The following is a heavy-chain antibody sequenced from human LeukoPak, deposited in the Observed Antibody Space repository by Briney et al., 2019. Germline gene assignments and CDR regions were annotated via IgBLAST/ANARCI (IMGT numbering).Heavy chain of an antibody. Sequence: GASVKVSCKASGYTFSGYDINWVRQATGQGLEWMGWMNPNSANTGYARKFQGRVTITRNTSISTAYMELSSLRSEDTAVYYCARRSDWASFDYWGQGTLVTVSS. V-gene: IGHV1-8*03. J-gene: IGHJ4*02. CDR1: GYTFSGYD. CDR3: ARRSDWASFDY. CDR2: MNPNSANT. D-gene: IGHD6-19*01.